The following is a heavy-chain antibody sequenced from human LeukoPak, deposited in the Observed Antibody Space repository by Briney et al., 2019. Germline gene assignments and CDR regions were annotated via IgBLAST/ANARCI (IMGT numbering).Heavy chain of an antibody. CDR2: VNHSGST. J-gene: IGHJ5*02. CDR3: ASVVVVVAAMQRHNWFDP. Sequence: PSETLSLTCAVYGGSFSGYYWTWIRQPPGKGLEWIGEVNHSGSTNYNPSLKSRVTISVDTSKNQFSLKLSSVTAADTAVYYCASVVVVVAAMQRHNWFDPWGQGTLVTVSS. CDR1: GGSFSGYY. V-gene: IGHV4-34*01. D-gene: IGHD2-15*01.